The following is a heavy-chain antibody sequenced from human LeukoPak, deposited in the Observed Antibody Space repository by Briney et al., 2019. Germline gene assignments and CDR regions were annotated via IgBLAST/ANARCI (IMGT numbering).Heavy chain of an antibody. Sequence: ASVKVSCKASGYTFTSYAMNWVRQAPGQGLEWMGWFNTNTGNPTYAQGFTGRFVFSLDTSVSTAYLQISSLKAEDTAVYYCARVVPARYDFWSGYFYRHTYYFDYWGQGTLVTVSS. CDR1: GYTFTSYA. CDR3: ARVVPARYDFWSGYFYRHTYYFDY. CDR2: FNTNTGNP. J-gene: IGHJ4*02. D-gene: IGHD3-3*01. V-gene: IGHV7-4-1*02.